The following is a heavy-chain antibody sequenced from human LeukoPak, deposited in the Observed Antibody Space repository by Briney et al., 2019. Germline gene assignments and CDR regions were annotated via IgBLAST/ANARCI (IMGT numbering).Heavy chain of an antibody. CDR2: ISPTGSTT. Sequence: GGSLRLSCTASGFSFSGHWMHWARQLPGKGLVWVSRISPTGSTTSYADSVKGRFTVSRDNAKNTLYLQVNNLRAEDTAVYYCARGPNSNWSGLDFWGREPCPPSPQ. J-gene: IGHJ4*02. CDR3: ARGPNSNWSGLDF. V-gene: IGHV3-74*01. D-gene: IGHD6-6*01. CDR1: GFSFSGHW.